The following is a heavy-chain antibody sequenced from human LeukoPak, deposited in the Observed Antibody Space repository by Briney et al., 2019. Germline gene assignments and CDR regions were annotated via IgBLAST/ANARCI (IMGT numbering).Heavy chain of an antibody. J-gene: IGHJ4*02. CDR2: IYYSGST. Sequence: SETVSLTCTVSGGSINSYYWSWIRQPPGKGLEWIGYIYYSGSTNYNPSLKSRVTISVDTSKNQFSLKLSSVTAADTAVYYCARLQMRSSYFDYWGQGTLVTVSS. V-gene: IGHV4-59*12. D-gene: IGHD5-24*01. CDR1: GGSINSYY. CDR3: ARLQMRSSYFDY.